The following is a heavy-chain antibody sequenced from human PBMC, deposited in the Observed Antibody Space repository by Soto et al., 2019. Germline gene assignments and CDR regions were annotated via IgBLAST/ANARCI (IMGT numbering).Heavy chain of an antibody. V-gene: IGHV3-23*01. Sequence: GGSLRLSCAASGFAFNNYAMSWVRQAPGKGLEWVSGISSTGGGTNYADPVRGRFTISRDNSKNELYLQMNNLRAGDTALYYCAKGHDIVVVPTIDYWGQGTLVTVSS. D-gene: IGHD2-15*01. J-gene: IGHJ4*02. CDR2: ISSTGGGT. CDR1: GFAFNNYA. CDR3: AKGHDIVVVPTIDY.